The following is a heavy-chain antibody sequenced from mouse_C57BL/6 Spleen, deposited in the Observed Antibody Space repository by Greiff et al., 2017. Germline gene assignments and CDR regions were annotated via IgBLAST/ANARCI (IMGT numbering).Heavy chain of an antibody. CDR1: GFTFSDYY. CDR2: INYDGSST. CDR3: ARAGNYYGSSYGYFDV. J-gene: IGHJ1*03. V-gene: IGHV5-16*01. D-gene: IGHD1-1*01. Sequence: EVKLVESEGGLVQPGSSMKLSCTASGFTFSDYYMAWVRQVPEKGLEWVANINYDGSSTYYLDSLKSRFIISRDNAKNILYLQMSSLKSEDTATYYCARAGNYYGSSYGYFDVWGTGTTVTVSS.